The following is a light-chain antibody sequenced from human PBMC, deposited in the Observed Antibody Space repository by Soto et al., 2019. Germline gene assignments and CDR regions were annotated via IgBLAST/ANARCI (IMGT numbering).Light chain of an antibody. V-gene: IGKV1-5*03. J-gene: IGKJ2*01. CDR3: QQYNIYPTYT. CDR1: QSIGSW. Sequence: DIQMTQSPSTLSASVGDRVTITCRASQSIGSWLAWYQQNPGKAPKLLIYKASSLESGVPSRFSGSGSGTEFTLTISSLQPDDFATYYCQQYNIYPTYTFGQGTKLEIK. CDR2: KAS.